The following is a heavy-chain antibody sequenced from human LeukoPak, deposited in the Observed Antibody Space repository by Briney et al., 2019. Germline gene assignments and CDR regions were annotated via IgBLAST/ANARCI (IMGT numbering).Heavy chain of an antibody. J-gene: IGHJ3*02. CDR1: GFTFSSYA. CDR3: ARVFVDIVALRKGWGPDI. D-gene: IGHD5-12*01. V-gene: IGHV3-48*04. Sequence: QPGGSLRLSCAASGFTFSSYAMSWVRQAPGKGLEWVSYISSSSSTIYYADSVKGRFTISRDNAKNSLYLQVNSPRAEDTAVYYCARVFVDIVALRKGWGPDIWGQGTMVTVSS. CDR2: ISSSSSTI.